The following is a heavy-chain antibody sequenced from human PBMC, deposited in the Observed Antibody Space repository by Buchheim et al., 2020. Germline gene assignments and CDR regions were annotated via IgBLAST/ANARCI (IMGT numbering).Heavy chain of an antibody. V-gene: IGHV4-4*02. D-gene: IGHD2-15*01. J-gene: IGHJ4*02. CDR3: ARDRAHCSGGSCYRYCFDY. CDR1: GVSISSTNW. Sequence: QVQLQESGPGLVKPSGTLSLTCAVSGVSISSTNWWNWVRQPPGKGLEWIGEIFHSGSTNYNPSLKSRVTISVDKSKNHFSLKLSSVAVADTAVYYCARDRAHCSGGSCYRYCFDYWGQGTL. CDR2: IFHSGST.